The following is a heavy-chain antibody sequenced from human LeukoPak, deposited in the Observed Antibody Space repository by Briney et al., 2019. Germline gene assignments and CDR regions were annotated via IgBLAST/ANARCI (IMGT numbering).Heavy chain of an antibody. CDR3: ARGDSDPAWVTGDSFGINDAFDI. J-gene: IGHJ3*02. D-gene: IGHD2-21*02. CDR1: GGTFSSYA. Sequence: GASVKVSCKASGGTFSSYAISWVRQAPGQGLEWMGGIIPIFGTANYAQKFQGRVTINADESTSTAYMELSSLRSEDTAVYYCARGDSDPAWVTGDSFGINDAFDIWGQGTMVTVSS. V-gene: IGHV1-69*13. CDR2: IIPIFGTA.